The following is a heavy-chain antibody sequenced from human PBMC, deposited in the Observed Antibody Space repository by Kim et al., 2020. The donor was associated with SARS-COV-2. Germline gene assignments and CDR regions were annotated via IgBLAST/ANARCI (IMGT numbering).Heavy chain of an antibody. Sequence: GGSLRLSCVASGFDFKYFAMHWVRQAPGKGLEWVAFMFSGGTDEFYTDSVKGRFNISRDDSKNTLYLQMDNLRVEDTAMYGCVRGYYDFSLYLEYFQHWGQGTPVTVSS. J-gene: IGHJ1*01. V-gene: IGHV3-33*01. D-gene: IGHD3-16*01. CDR1: GFDFKYFA. CDR3: VRGYYDFSLYLEYFQH. CDR2: MFSGGTDE.